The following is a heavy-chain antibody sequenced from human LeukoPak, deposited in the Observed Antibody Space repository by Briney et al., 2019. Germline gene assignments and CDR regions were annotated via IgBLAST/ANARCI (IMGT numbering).Heavy chain of an antibody. J-gene: IGHJ3*02. V-gene: IGHV3-23*01. CDR1: GFTFSSYG. CDR3: AHRGGGTIRLGAFDI. D-gene: IGHD3-3*01. Sequence: GGSLRLSFAASGFTFSSYGMSWVRQAPGKGLEWVSAISGNCGDTFYADSVKGRFTNSRDNSKNTLYLQMSSLRAEDTAVYYCAHRGGGTIRLGAFDIWGQGTMVTVSS. CDR2: ISGNCGDT.